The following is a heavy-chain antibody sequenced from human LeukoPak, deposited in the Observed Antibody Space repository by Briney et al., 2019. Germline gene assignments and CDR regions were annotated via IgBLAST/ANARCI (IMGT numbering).Heavy chain of an antibody. CDR1: GGSISSGGYY. Sequence: PSETLSLTCTFSGGSISSGGYYWSWIRQHPGKGLEWIGYIYYSGSTYYNPSLKSRVTISVDTSKNQFSLKLSSVTAADTAVYYCARDGGSRGSSWFDPWGQGTLVTVSS. D-gene: IGHD3-16*01. J-gene: IGHJ5*02. V-gene: IGHV4-31*03. CDR3: ARDGGSRGSSWFDP. CDR2: IYYSGST.